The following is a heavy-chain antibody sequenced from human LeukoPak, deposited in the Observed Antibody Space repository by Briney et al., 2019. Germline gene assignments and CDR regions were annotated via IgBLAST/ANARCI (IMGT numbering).Heavy chain of an antibody. V-gene: IGHV1-2*02. CDR3: ARNSLYGSGEAGYFDY. CDR2: INPNSGGT. CDR1: GYTFTGYY. D-gene: IGHD3-10*01. J-gene: IGHJ4*02. Sequence: ASVKVSCKASGYTFTGYYMHWVRQAPGQGLEWMGWINPNSGGTNYAQKFQGRVTMTTDTSTSTAYMELRSLRSDDTAVYYCARNSLYGSGEAGYFDYWGQGTLVTVSS.